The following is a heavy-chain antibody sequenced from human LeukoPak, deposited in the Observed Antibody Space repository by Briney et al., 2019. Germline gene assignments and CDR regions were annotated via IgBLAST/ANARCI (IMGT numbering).Heavy chain of an antibody. V-gene: IGHV1-46*01. D-gene: IGHD2-2*01. CDR3: ARNPIVVVPAAPDY. CDR2: INPSGGST. Sequence: ASVKVSCKVSGYTLTELSMHWVRQAPGQGLEWMGIINPSGGSTSYAQKFQGRVTMTRDTSTSTVYMELSSLRSEDTAVYYCARNPIVVVPAAPDYWGQGTLVTVSS. J-gene: IGHJ4*02. CDR1: GYTLTELS.